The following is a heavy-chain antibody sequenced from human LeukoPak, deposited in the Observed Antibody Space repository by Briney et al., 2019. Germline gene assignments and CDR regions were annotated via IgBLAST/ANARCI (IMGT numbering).Heavy chain of an antibody. J-gene: IGHJ4*02. D-gene: IGHD5-18*01. CDR1: SGSISTSNYY. Sequence: PSETLSLTCTVSSGSISTSNYYWGWVRQPPGKALEWIGNIFYSGSTYYSPSLKSRVTISLDTSRNQFSLKLSSVTAADTAVYYCARDTQLWYYFDYWGQGTLVTVSS. CDR2: IFYSGST. CDR3: ARDTQLWYYFDY. V-gene: IGHV4-39*07.